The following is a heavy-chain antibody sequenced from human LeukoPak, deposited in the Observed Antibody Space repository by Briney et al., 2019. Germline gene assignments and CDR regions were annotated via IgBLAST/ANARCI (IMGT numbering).Heavy chain of an antibody. D-gene: IGHD6-6*01. V-gene: IGHV4-34*01. CDR2: INHSGST. Sequence: SETLSLTCAVYGGSFSGYYWSWIRQPPGKGLEWIGEINHSGSTHYNPSLKSRVTISVDTSKNQFSLKLSSVTAADTAVYYCARVSRQLVRGSYYFDYWGQGTLVTVSS. CDR1: GGSFSGYY. CDR3: ARVSRQLVRGSYYFDY. J-gene: IGHJ4*02.